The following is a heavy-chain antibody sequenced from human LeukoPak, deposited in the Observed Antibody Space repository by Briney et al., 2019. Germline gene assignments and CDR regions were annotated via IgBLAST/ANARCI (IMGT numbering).Heavy chain of an antibody. J-gene: IGHJ4*02. Sequence: PGGPPRLTCPASGYSVSSNNVSCVRQAIGKRLEWGSVINQCEGKDYADSVRRRFTISRGNSKNTLYLQMNSLRVDDTAVYYCARARRVGYSNWDYWGQGTLVTVSS. D-gene: IGHD5-24*01. V-gene: IGHV3-53*01. CDR3: ARARRVGYSNWDY. CDR1: GYSVSSNN. CDR2: INQCEGK.